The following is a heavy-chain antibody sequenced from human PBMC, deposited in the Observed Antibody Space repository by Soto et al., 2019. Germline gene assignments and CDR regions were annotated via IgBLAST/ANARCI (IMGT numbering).Heavy chain of an antibody. V-gene: IGHV4-39*01. Sequence: SETLSLTCTVSGGSISSGDYYWGWIRQPPGKGLEWIGSIYYSGSTYYNPSLKSRVTISVDTSKNQFSLKLSSVTAADTAVYYCARRFLEWLSPLDWFDPWGQGTLVTVSS. CDR1: GGSISSGDYY. D-gene: IGHD3-3*01. J-gene: IGHJ5*02. CDR2: IYYSGST. CDR3: ARRFLEWLSPLDWFDP.